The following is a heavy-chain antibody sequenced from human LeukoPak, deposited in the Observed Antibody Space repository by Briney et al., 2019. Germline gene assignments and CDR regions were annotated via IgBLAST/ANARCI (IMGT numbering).Heavy chain of an antibody. J-gene: IGHJ6*04. Sequence: GGSLRLSCAASGFTFSSYGMHWVRQAPGKGLEWVAVMWYDGSNKYYADSVKGRFTISRDNSKNTLYLQMNSLRAEDTAVYYCANLYYDSSGLLGSVRRRLDVWGKGTTVTVSS. CDR2: MWYDGSNK. D-gene: IGHD3-22*01. V-gene: IGHV3-33*06. CDR1: GFTFSSYG. CDR3: ANLYYDSSGLLGSVRRRLDV.